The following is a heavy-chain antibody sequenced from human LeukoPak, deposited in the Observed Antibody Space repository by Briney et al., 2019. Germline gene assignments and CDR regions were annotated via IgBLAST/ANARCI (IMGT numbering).Heavy chain of an antibody. V-gene: IGHV4-38-2*02. D-gene: IGHD1-1*01. CDR3: ARGVGLTQGGTFDY. J-gene: IGHJ4*02. CDR2: IYHSGST. CDR1: GYSISSGFY. Sequence: SETLSLTCTVSGYSISSGFYWGWIRQPPGKGLEWIGSIYHSGSTHYNSSLKSRVTISVDTSKNQLSLKLSSVTAADTAVYYCARGVGLTQGGTFDYWGQGTLVAVSS.